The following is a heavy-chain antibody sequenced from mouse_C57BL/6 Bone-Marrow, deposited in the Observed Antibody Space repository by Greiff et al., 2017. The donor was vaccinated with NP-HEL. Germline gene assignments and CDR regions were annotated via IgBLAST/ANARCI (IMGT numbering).Heavy chain of an antibody. CDR2: SRNKANDYTT. CDR3: ARDAAYPYWYFDV. V-gene: IGHV7-1*01. CDR1: GFTFSDFY. Sequence: EVKLMESGGGLVQSGRSLRLSCATSGFTFSDFYMEWVRQAPGKGLEWIAASRNKANDYTTEYSASVKGRFIVSRDTSQSILYLQMNALRAEDTAIYYCARDAAYPYWYFDVWGTGTTVTVSS. J-gene: IGHJ1*03.